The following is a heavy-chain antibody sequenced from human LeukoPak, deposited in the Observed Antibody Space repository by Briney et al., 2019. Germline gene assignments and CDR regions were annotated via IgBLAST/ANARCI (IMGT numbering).Heavy chain of an antibody. CDR3: AREGDDYGLDY. J-gene: IGHJ4*02. V-gene: IGHV3-64*01. CDR1: GFTFSSYA. Sequence: GGSLRLSCAASGFTFSSYAMHWVRQAPGKGLEYVSAISSNGGSTNYANSVKGRFTISRDNSKNTLYLQMGSLRAEDMAVYYCAREGDDYGLDYWGQGTLVTVSS. D-gene: IGHD4-17*01. CDR2: ISSNGGST.